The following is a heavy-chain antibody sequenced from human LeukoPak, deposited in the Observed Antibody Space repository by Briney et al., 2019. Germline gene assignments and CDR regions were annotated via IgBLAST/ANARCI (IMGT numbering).Heavy chain of an antibody. Sequence: GGSLRLSCAASGFIFSSYAMSWVRQAPGKGLEGVSAISGSGDSTYYADSVKGRFTISRDNSKNTLYLQMNSLRAEDTAVYYCAKSHQWPPYYFDYWGQGTLVTVSS. D-gene: IGHD6-19*01. CDR2: ISGSGDST. CDR3: AKSHQWPPYYFDY. J-gene: IGHJ4*02. V-gene: IGHV3-23*01. CDR1: GFIFSSYA.